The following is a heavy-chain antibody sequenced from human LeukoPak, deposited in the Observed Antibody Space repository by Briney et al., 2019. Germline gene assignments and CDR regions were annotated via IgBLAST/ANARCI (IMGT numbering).Heavy chain of an antibody. D-gene: IGHD3-3*01. CDR1: GGSISSYY. V-gene: IGHV4-4*07. J-gene: IGHJ6*02. CDR2: IYTSEST. CDR3: AMLDFWSGQGYGMDV. Sequence: SETLSLTCTVSGGSISSYYWSWIRQPAGKGLEWIGRIYTSESTNYNPSLKSRVTMSVDTSKNQFSLKLSSVTAADTAVYYCAMLDFWSGQGYGMDVWGQGTTVTVSS.